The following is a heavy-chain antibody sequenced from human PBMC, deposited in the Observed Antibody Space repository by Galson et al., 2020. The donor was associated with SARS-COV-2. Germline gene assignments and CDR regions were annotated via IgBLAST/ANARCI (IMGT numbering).Heavy chain of an antibody. V-gene: IGHV3-48*03. CDR3: ASPYLAAASFFGAFAI. Sequence: GGSLRLSCAGSGFTFSDYEMNWVRQGPGKGLEWISYISSSGTNIYYADSVKGRFTISRDNAKNSLYLQMTSLRAEDTAVYYCASPYLAAASFFGAFAIWGPGTMVTVSS. CDR2: ISSSGTNI. D-gene: IGHD6-13*01. J-gene: IGHJ3*02. CDR1: GFTFSDYE.